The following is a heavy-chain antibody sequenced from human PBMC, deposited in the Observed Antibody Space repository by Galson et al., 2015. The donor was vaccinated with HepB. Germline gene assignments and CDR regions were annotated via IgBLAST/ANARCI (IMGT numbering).Heavy chain of an antibody. Sequence: SLRLSCAASGFTFDDYAMHWVRQAPGKGLEWVSGISWNSGSIGYADSVKGRFTISRDNAKNSLYLQMNSLRAEDTALYYCAKAGSGSYYFYFDYWGQGTLVTVSS. CDR1: GFTFDDYA. CDR3: AKAGSGSYYFYFDY. D-gene: IGHD1-26*01. V-gene: IGHV3-9*01. CDR2: ISWNSGSI. J-gene: IGHJ4*02.